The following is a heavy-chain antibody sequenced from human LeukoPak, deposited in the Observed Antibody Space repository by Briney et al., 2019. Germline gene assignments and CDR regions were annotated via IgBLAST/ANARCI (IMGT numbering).Heavy chain of an antibody. Sequence: GGSLRLSCAGSGFTFSSYWMSWVRQAPGKGLEWVSGISWNSGSIDYADSVKGRFTNSRDNAKNSLYLQMNSLRAEDTALYYCAKDIGGGYLRLLDYWGQGTLVTVSS. CDR3: AKDIGGGYLRLLDY. D-gene: IGHD3-22*01. CDR2: ISWNSGSI. CDR1: GFTFSSYW. J-gene: IGHJ4*02. V-gene: IGHV3-9*01.